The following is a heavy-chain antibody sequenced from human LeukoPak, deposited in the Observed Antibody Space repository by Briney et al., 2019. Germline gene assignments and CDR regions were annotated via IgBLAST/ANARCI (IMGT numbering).Heavy chain of an antibody. CDR3: ARDFFRGHYYDSSGYPKNPNDY. CDR1: GFTFSDYY. Sequence: PGGSLRLSCAASGFTFSDYYMSWIRQAPGKGLEWVSYISSSGSTIYYADSVKGRFTISRDNAKNSLYLQMNSLRAEDTALYYCARDFFRGHYYDSSGYPKNPNDYWGQGTLVTVSS. J-gene: IGHJ4*02. D-gene: IGHD3-22*01. V-gene: IGHV3-11*01. CDR2: ISSSGSTI.